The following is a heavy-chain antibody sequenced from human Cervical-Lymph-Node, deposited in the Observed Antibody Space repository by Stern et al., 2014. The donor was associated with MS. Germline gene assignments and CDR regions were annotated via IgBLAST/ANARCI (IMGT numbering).Heavy chain of an antibody. CDR2: INPKSGGT. CDR3: ARGSGTAYDLRGDY. D-gene: IGHD3-3*01. Sequence: VQLVQSGAEARAPGASMKVSCKASGYIFTDYYLHWVRQAPGQGLEWLGWINPKSGGTNYAQNFQGRVTMTRDTSISTAYMELRWLGSADTAVYYCARGSGTAYDLRGDYWGQGTLVTVSS. J-gene: IGHJ4*01. V-gene: IGHV1-2*02. CDR1: GYIFTDYY.